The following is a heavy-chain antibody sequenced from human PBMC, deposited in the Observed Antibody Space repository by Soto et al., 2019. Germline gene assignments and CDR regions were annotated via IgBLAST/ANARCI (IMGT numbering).Heavy chain of an antibody. D-gene: IGHD4-17*01. CDR1: GFIFSSYS. V-gene: IGHV3-23*01. Sequence: EVQLLESGGGLAQPGGSLRLSCAASGFIFSSYSMTWVRLAPGKGLEWVSTSSYRGGATYYADSVRGRFTISRANSRNTVYLQMDSLRVEDTAIYFCAKDRPNGDASDDAFEIWGQGTMVTVSS. CDR2: SSYRGGAT. CDR3: AKDRPNGDASDDAFEI. J-gene: IGHJ3*02.